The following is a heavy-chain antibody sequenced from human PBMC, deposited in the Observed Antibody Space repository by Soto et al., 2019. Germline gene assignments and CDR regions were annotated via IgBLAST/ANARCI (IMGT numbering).Heavy chain of an antibody. J-gene: IGHJ4*02. CDR1: GFTFSSYG. V-gene: IGHV3-33*01. Sequence: GSLRLSCAASGFTFSSYGMHWVRQAPGKGLEWVAVIWYDGSNKYYADSVKGRFTISRDNSKNTLYLQMNSLRAEDTAVYYCARDFHRYCSSTSCYSFDYWGQGTLVTVSS. CDR2: IWYDGSNK. D-gene: IGHD2-2*01. CDR3: ARDFHRYCSSTSCYSFDY.